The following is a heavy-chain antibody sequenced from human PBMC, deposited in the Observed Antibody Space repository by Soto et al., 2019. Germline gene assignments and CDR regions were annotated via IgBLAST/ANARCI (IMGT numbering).Heavy chain of an antibody. J-gene: IGHJ4*02. V-gene: IGHV4-59*01. CDR1: GGSISSYY. CDR3: ARYSGYDRVFDY. Sequence: SETLSLTCTVSGGSISSYYWSWIRQPPGKGLEWIGYIYYSGSTNYNPSLKSRVTISVDTSKNQFSLKLSSVTAADTAVYYCARYSGYDRVFDYWGQGTLVTVSS. D-gene: IGHD5-12*01. CDR2: IYYSGST.